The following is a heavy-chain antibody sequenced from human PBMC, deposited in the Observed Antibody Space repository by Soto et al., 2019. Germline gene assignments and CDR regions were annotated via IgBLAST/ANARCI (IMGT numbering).Heavy chain of an antibody. Sequence: PGGSLRLSCAASGFTFSNAWMNWVRQAPGKGLEWVGRIKSKTDGGTTDYAAPVKGRFTISRDDSKNTLYLQMNSLKTEDTAVYYCTTDPGDYPAYYYYGMDVWGQGTTVTVSS. V-gene: IGHV3-15*07. D-gene: IGHD4-17*01. CDR3: TTDPGDYPAYYYYGMDV. CDR2: IKSKTDGGTT. J-gene: IGHJ6*02. CDR1: GFTFSNAW.